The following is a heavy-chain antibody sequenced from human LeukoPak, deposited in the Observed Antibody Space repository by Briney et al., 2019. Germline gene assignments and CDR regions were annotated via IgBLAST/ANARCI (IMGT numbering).Heavy chain of an antibody. CDR2: ISGRDGST. CDR1: VFIFSSYA. Sequence: GGSLRLSCAASVFIFSSYAMSWVRQAPGKGLEWVSNISGRDGSTYYADSVKGRFTISRDNSKNTLYLQMNSLRAEDTAVYYCAKSGYNRFDYWGQGTLVTVSS. J-gene: IGHJ4*02. CDR3: AKSGYNRFDY. D-gene: IGHD5-24*01. V-gene: IGHV3-23*01.